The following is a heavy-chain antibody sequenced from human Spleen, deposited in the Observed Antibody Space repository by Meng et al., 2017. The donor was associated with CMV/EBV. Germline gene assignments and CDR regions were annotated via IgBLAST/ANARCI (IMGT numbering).Heavy chain of an antibody. Sequence: GGSLRLSCAASGFTFSSYAMHWVRQGPGKGLEWVANINQDGSEIYHVDSVKGRFSISRDNAKNSLYLQMNSLRVEDTSVYYCARGSRGVAAVLSPWGQGTLVTVSS. D-gene: IGHD2-2*01. V-gene: IGHV3-7*01. CDR3: ARGSRGVAAVLSP. J-gene: IGHJ5*02. CDR2: INQDGSEI. CDR1: GFTFSSYA.